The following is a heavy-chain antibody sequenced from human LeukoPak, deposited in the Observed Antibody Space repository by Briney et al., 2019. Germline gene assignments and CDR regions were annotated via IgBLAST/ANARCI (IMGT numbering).Heavy chain of an antibody. CDR2: ISYDGSNK. CDR1: GFTFSSYG. V-gene: IGHV3-30*18. J-gene: IGHJ1*01. D-gene: IGHD1-26*01. CDR3: AKDRSRLGVGGGYFQH. Sequence: GGSLRLSCAASGFTFSSYGMHWVRQAPGKGLEWVAVISYDGSNKYYADSVKGRFTISRDNSKNTLYLQMNSLRAEDTAVYYCAKDRSRLGVGGGYFQHWGQGTLVTVSS.